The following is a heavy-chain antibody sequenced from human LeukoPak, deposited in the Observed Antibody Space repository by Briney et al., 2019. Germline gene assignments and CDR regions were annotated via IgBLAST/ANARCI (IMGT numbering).Heavy chain of an antibody. CDR2: IIPIFGTA. CDR1: GGTFSSYA. D-gene: IGHD1-26*01. CDR3: ARGGTGLSTTDY. Sequence: SVKVSCKASGGTFSSYAVSWVRQAPGQGLEWMGRIIPIFGTANYAQKFQGRVTITTDESTSTAYMELSSLRSEDTAVYYCARGGTGLSTTDYWGQGTLVTVSS. J-gene: IGHJ4*02. V-gene: IGHV1-69*05.